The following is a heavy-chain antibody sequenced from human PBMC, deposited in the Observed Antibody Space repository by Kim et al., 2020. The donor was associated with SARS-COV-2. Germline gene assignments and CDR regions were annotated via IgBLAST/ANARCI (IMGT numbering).Heavy chain of an antibody. Sequence: GGSLRLSCAASGFTFSSYGMHWVRQAPGKGLEWVAVISYDGSNKYYADSVKGRFTISRDNSKNTLYLQMNSLRAEDTAVYYCAKDGRGLRVPEYFQHWGQGTLVTVSS. CDR2: ISYDGSNK. J-gene: IGHJ1*01. CDR3: AKDGRGLRVPEYFQH. D-gene: IGHD4-17*01. V-gene: IGHV3-30*18. CDR1: GFTFSSYG.